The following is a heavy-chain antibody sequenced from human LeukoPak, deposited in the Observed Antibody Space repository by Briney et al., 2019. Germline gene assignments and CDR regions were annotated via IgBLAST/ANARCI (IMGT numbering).Heavy chain of an antibody. Sequence: GGSLRLSCGASGFTFDDYWMSWVRQAPGQGLEWVANINQDGSEKYYLDSAKGRFTISRDNARNSLYLQMNSLRAEDTAVYYCARGYCSSTSCYGAFDIWGQGTMVTVSS. CDR3: ARGYCSSTSCYGAFDI. J-gene: IGHJ3*02. CDR2: INQDGSEK. D-gene: IGHD2-2*01. CDR1: GFTFDDYW. V-gene: IGHV3-7*04.